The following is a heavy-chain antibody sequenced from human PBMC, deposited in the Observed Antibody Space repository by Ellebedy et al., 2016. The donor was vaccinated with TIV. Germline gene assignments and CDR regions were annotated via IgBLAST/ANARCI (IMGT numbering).Heavy chain of an antibody. CDR2: ISGSGGGM. V-gene: IGHV3-48*02. D-gene: IGHD6-6*01. CDR1: GFDFSQYG. CDR3: ARGGAARPDY. J-gene: IGHJ4*02. Sequence: GESLKISXTVPGFDFSQYGMNWVRQAPGKGLQWVSYISGSGGGMTYADSVKGRFTISRDNAKNSLYLHMNSLRDEDTAVYYCARGGAARPDYWGPGTLVTVSS.